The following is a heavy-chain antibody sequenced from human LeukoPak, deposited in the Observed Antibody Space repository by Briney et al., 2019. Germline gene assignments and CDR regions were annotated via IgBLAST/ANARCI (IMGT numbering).Heavy chain of an antibody. D-gene: IGHD3-22*01. CDR1: GFTFSSYS. V-gene: IGHV3-21*01. J-gene: IGHJ5*02. Sequence: GGSLRLSCAASGFTFSSYSMNWVRRAPGKGLEWVSSISSSSSYIYYADSVKGRFTISRDNAKNSLYLQMNSLRAEDTAVYYCARVQMRGMIVGSWFDPWGQGTLVTVSS. CDR3: ARVQMRGMIVGSWFDP. CDR2: ISSSSSYI.